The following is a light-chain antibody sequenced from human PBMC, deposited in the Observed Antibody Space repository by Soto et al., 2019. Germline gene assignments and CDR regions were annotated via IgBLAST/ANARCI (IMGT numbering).Light chain of an antibody. J-gene: IGKJ1*01. Sequence: EIVMTQSPATLSVSPGERVTLSCKASRSVRSNLAWYQQKPGQAPRLLISGASTSATGITDRFIGSGSWTEFTLTINSLQSEDFSVEYWHQYNYWPWTFGQRTKVEIK. CDR3: HQYNYWPWT. CDR1: RSVRSN. CDR2: GAS. V-gene: IGKV3-15*01.